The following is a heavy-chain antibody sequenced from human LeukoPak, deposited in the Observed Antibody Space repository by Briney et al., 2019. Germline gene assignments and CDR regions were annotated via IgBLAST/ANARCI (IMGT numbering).Heavy chain of an antibody. V-gene: IGHV3-23*01. CDR2: ITGSDGSS. CDR3: ARWGVDTATTAYFDY. D-gene: IGHD5-18*01. Sequence: PGTSLRLSCVASGFTFTNYAMSWVRQAPGKGLEWVSAITGSDGSSYYADSVKGRFTISRDNSKNTLYLQVNSLRAEDTAVYYCARWGVDTATTAYFDYWGQGTLVTVSS. J-gene: IGHJ4*02. CDR1: GFTFTNYA.